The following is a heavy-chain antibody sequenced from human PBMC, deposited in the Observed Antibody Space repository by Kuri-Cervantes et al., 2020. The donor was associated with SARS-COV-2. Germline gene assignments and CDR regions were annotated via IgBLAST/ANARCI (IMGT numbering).Heavy chain of an antibody. Sequence: LSLTCAASGFTFSSYAMSWVRQAPGKGLEWVSAISGSGGSTYYADSVKGRFTISRDNGKNSLYLQMSSLRAEDSAVYYCARGIVRATLWETGMDVWGQGTTVTVSS. D-gene: IGHD1-26*01. CDR1: GFTFSSYA. J-gene: IGHJ6*02. CDR2: ISGSGGST. CDR3: ARGIVRATLWETGMDV. V-gene: IGHV3-23*01.